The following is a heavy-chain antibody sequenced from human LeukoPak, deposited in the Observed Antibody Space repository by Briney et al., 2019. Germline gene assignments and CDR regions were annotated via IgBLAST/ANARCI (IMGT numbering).Heavy chain of an antibody. Sequence: ASVKVSCKASGYTFTSYDINWVRQATGQGLEWMGWMNPNSGNTGYAQKFQGRVTITRNTSISTAYMELSSLRSEDTAVYYCARGTPINKGGSGANWYFDLWGRGTLVTVSS. D-gene: IGHD3-10*01. CDR1: GYTFTSYD. CDR3: ARGTPINKGGSGANWYFDL. V-gene: IGHV1-8*03. J-gene: IGHJ2*01. CDR2: MNPNSGNT.